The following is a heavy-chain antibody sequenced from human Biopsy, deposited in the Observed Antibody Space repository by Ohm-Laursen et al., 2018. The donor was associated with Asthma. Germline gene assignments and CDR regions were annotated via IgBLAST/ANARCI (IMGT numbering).Heavy chain of an antibody. D-gene: IGHD3-3*01. Sequence: SLGLSCTASGFTFRSYAMHWVRQAPGKGLEWVAVGGSYYDGGLKYYADSVNGRFTVSRDDSKNTLYLQMNSLRTDDTAVYYCARDVMEWYLPAFDFWGQGALVTVSS. CDR3: ARDVMEWYLPAFDF. J-gene: IGHJ4*02. CDR2: GGSYYDGGLK. CDR1: GFTFRSYA. V-gene: IGHV3-30-3*01.